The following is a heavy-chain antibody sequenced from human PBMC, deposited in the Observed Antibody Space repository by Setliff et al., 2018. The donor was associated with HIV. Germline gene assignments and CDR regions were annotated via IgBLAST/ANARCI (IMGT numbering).Heavy chain of an antibody. D-gene: IGHD3-3*01. Sequence: SETLSLTCTVSGGSISSGTFYWSWVRQPAGKGLEWIGSIYYSGSTYYNPSLKSRVIISVDTSKNQFYLKLRSVTAADTAVYYCARLRVVTIFGVAHQAPGYMDVWGKGTTVTVSS. CDR1: GGSISSGTFY. V-gene: IGHV4-39*07. J-gene: IGHJ6*03. CDR3: ARLRVVTIFGVAHQAPGYMDV. CDR2: IYYSGST.